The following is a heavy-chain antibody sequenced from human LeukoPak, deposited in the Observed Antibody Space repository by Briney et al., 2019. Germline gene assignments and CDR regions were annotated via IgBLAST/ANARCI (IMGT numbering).Heavy chain of an antibody. J-gene: IGHJ6*04. Sequence: GESLKISCKSSGYSFTSYWIAWVRQMPGKGLEWMGIIYPGDSSTTYSPSFRGQVTISADKSITTAYLQWSSLEASATAIYYCARHVGPGMPVTTELSSYYYYHGMDVWGKGTTVTVSS. V-gene: IGHV5-51*01. CDR2: IYPGDSST. CDR3: ARHVGPGMPVTTELSSYYYYHGMDV. D-gene: IGHD4-17*01. CDR1: GYSFTSYW.